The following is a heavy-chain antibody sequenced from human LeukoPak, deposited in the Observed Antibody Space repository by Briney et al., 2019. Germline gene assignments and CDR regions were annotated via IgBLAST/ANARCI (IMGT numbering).Heavy chain of an antibody. Sequence: SETLSLTCPVSGGSISSYYWSWIRQPAGKGLEWIGRICTSGSTNYNPSLKSRVTMSVDTSKNQFSLKLSSVTAADTAVYYCARGVEDIVVVPGNWFDPWGQGTLVTVSS. D-gene: IGHD2-2*01. CDR1: GGSISSYY. V-gene: IGHV4-4*07. CDR3: ARGVEDIVVVPGNWFDP. CDR2: ICTSGST. J-gene: IGHJ5*02.